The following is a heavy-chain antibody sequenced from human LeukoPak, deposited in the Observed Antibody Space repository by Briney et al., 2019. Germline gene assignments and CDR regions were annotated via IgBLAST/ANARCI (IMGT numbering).Heavy chain of an antibody. CDR1: GFTFSSYE. J-gene: IGHJ6*02. CDR2: ISSSGSTI. D-gene: IGHD3-9*01. Sequence: GGSLRLSCAASGFTFSSYEMNWVRQAPGKALEWVSYISSSGSTIYYAHSVKGRFTISRDNAKNSLYLQMNSLRAEDTAVYYCARGDNDILTGSPAVWGMDVWGQGTTVTVSS. V-gene: IGHV3-48*03. CDR3: ARGDNDILTGSPAVWGMDV.